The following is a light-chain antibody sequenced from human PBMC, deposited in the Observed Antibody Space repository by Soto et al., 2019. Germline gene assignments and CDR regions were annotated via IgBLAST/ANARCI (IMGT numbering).Light chain of an antibody. V-gene: IGKV3-20*01. CDR2: GAS. CDR3: QQYGSSPIT. J-gene: IGKJ5*01. CDR1: QSVSSSY. Sequence: EIVLTQSPGTLSLSPGERATLSCRASQSVSSSYLAWYQQKPGQDPRLLIYGASSRATGIPDRFSGSGSGTDFTLTSSRLEPEDFAVYYCQQYGSSPITFDQRTRLEIK.